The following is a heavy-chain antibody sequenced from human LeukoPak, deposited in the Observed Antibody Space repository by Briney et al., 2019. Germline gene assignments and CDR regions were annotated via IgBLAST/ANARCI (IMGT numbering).Heavy chain of an antibody. CDR2: ISAYNGNT. CDR3: ARPLAVARGAFDI. D-gene: IGHD4-23*01. V-gene: IGHV1-18*01. Sequence: IXWVRQAPGQGREGMGWISAYNGNTNYAQKLQGRVTMTTDTSTSTAYMELRSLRSDDTAVYYCARPLAVARGAFDIWGRGTMVTVSS. J-gene: IGHJ3*02.